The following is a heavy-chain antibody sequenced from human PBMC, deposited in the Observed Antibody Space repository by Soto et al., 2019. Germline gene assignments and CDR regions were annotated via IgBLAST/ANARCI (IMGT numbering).Heavy chain of an antibody. Sequence: PGESLKISCKSYGYSFTTYWIAWVRQMPGKGLEWTGSIHPGESDTRYSPSFQGQVTISADRSITTAYLQWSSLKASDTAMYYCARHEATYYNFYGMDVWGQGTTVTVSS. CDR3: ARHEATYYNFYGMDV. CDR1: GYSFTTYW. J-gene: IGHJ6*02. CDR2: IHPGESDT. V-gene: IGHV5-51*01.